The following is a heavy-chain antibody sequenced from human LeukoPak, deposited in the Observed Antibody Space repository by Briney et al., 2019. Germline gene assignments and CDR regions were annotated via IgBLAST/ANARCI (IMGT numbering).Heavy chain of an antibody. CDR1: GFTFSSYA. D-gene: IGHD2-2*01. Sequence: PGGSLRLSCAASGFTFSSYAMSWVRQAPGKGLEGVSAISGSGGSTYYADSVKGRFTISRDNSKNTLYLQMNSLRAEDTAVYYCAKSGTVGRKIIYYFDYWGQGTLVTVSS. CDR2: ISGSGGST. J-gene: IGHJ4*02. CDR3: AKSGTVGRKIIYYFDY. V-gene: IGHV3-23*01.